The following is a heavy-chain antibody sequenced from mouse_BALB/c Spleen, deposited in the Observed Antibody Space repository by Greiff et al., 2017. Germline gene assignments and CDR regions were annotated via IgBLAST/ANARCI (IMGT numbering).Heavy chain of an antibody. CDR2: ISSGSSTI. CDR3: ARSYYYGSSSFAY. D-gene: IGHD1-1*01. J-gene: IGHJ3*01. V-gene: IGHV5-17*02. Sequence: EVKVVESGGGLVQPGGSRKLSCAASGFTFSSFGMHWVRQAPEKGLEWVAYISSGSSTIYYADTVKGRFTISRDNPKNTLFLQMTSLRSEDTAMYYCARSYYYGSSSFAYWGQGTLVTVSA. CDR1: GFTFSSFG.